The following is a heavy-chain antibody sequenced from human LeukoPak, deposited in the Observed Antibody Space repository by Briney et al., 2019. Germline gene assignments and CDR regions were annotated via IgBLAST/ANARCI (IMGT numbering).Heavy chain of an antibody. CDR3: AVTPGYSSGWYGLATTPKTAEYFQH. CDR1: GYTFTSYG. CDR2: ISAYNGNT. Sequence: GASVKVSCKASGYTFTSYGISWVRQAPGQGLEWMGWISAYNGNTNYAQKLQGRVTMTTDTSTSTAYMELRSLRSDDTAVYYCAVTPGYSSGWYGLATTPKTAEYFQHWGQGTLVTVSS. D-gene: IGHD6-19*01. V-gene: IGHV1-18*01. J-gene: IGHJ1*01.